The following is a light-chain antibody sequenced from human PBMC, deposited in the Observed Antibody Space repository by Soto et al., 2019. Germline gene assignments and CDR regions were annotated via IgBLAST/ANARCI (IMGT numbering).Light chain of an antibody. Sequence: MTQSPSSLSASVGYRVTITCRASQPISNYLDWYLQKPGQSPQLLIYLGSNRSSGVPDRFSGSGSGTDFTLKISRVEAEDVGVYYCMQALQTWTFGQGTKVDI. CDR3: MQALQTWT. CDR2: LGS. V-gene: IGKV2-28*01. CDR1: QPISNY. J-gene: IGKJ1*01.